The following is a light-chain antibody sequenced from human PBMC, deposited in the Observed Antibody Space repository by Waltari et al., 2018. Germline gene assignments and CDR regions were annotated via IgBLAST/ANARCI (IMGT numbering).Light chain of an antibody. J-gene: IGKJ5*01. CDR1: QSVLSSSTGRNY. V-gene: IGKV4-1*01. CDR3: QQYYRTPQT. Sequence: IVMTQSADSLAVTLGETAAINCKSSQSVLSSSTGRNYLAWYQVKTGQSPKLLIYWASIRESGVPERVAGSGSGTDFTLTIDNLQAEDMAVYYCQQYYRTPQTFGQGTRLEI. CDR2: WAS.